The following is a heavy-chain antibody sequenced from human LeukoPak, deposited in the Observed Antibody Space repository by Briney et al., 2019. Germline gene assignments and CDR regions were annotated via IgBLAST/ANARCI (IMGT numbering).Heavy chain of an antibody. CDR1: GFTFSYYV. J-gene: IGHJ4*02. V-gene: IGHV3-30*04. Sequence: GGSLRLSCAASGFTFSYYVMHWVRQAPVKGLEWVAVISSDAVMSSDGSNKHYADSVKGRFTISRDNSKNTVYLQMNSLRAEDTAVYYCARDPDSSFTFDYWGQGTLVTVSS. CDR2: ISSDAVMSSDGSNK. D-gene: IGHD3-22*01. CDR3: ARDPDSSFTFDY.